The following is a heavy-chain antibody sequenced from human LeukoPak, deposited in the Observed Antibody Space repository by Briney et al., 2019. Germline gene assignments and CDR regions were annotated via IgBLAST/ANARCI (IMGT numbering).Heavy chain of an antibody. V-gene: IGHV4-30-2*01. J-gene: IGHJ4*02. CDR3: ASTSIVVVPAAIGY. CDR2: IYHSGST. Sequence: SETLSLTCTVSGGSISSGGYYWSWIRQPPGKGLEWIGYIYHSGSTYYNPSLKSRVTRSVDRSKNQFSLKLSSVTAADTAAYYCASTSIVVVPAAIGYWGQGTLVTVSS. D-gene: IGHD2-2*01. CDR1: GGSISSGGYY.